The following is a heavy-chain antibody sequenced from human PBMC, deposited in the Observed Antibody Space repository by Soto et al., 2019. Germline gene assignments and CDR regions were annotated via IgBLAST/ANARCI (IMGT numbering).Heavy chain of an antibody. CDR2: IYYSGRT. V-gene: IGHV4-31*03. D-gene: IGHD3-10*01. Sequence: QVQLQESGPGLVKPSQTLSLTCTVSGGSISSGGYFWSWVRQHPGKGLEWIGNIYYSGRTYYNPSLKSRVTISVDTSKNQFSLKLSSVTAADTAVYYCARFAGEENPKVGSWYYFDYWGQGTRVTVSS. CDR1: GGSISSGGYF. CDR3: ARFAGEENPKVGSWYYFDY. J-gene: IGHJ4*02.